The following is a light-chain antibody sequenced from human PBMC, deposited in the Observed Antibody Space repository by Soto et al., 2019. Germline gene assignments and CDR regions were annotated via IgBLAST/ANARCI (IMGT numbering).Light chain of an antibody. J-gene: IGKJ4*01. CDR3: QQYNSYSRS. Sequence: DIQMTQSPSTLSASVGDRVTITCRASQIINIWLALYQQKPGKAPKLLIYDASSLQSGVPSRFRGSTSGTEFTLTISSLQPDDFATYYCQQYNSYSRSFGGGTKVDI. CDR2: DAS. V-gene: IGKV1-5*01. CDR1: QIINIW.